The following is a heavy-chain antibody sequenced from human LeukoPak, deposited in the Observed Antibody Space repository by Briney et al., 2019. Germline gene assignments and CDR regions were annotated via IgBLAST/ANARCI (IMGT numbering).Heavy chain of an antibody. D-gene: IGHD2-8*02. CDR3: ARGGVSARLDY. CDR1: GFTFSSYD. J-gene: IGHJ4*02. V-gene: IGHV3-13*01. Sequence: GGSLRLSCAASGFTFSSYDMHWVRQATGKGLEWVSAIGTAGDTYYPGSVKGRFTISRENAKNSLYLQMNSLRAEDTAVYYCARGGVSARLDYWGQGTPVTVSS. CDR2: IGTAGDT.